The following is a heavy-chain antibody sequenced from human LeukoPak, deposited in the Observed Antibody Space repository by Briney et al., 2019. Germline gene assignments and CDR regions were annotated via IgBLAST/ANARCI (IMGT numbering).Heavy chain of an antibody. D-gene: IGHD2/OR15-2a*01. CDR1: GYTFTSYG. J-gene: IGHJ3*02. Sequence: ASVKVSCKASGYTFTSYGISWVRQAPGQGLEWMGWISAYNGNTNYAQKLQGRVTMTTDTSTSTAYMVLRSLRSDDTAVYYCVYDPTTDAFDIWGQGTMVTVSS. CDR2: ISAYNGNT. V-gene: IGHV1-18*01. CDR3: VYDPTTDAFDI.